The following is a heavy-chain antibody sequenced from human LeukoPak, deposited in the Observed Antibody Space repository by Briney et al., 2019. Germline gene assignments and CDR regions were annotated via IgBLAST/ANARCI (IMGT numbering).Heavy chain of an antibody. CDR1: GGFLSSSNYY. V-gene: IGHV4-39*07. J-gene: IGHJ5*02. CDR3: AREGTRWSDENWFDP. Sequence: SETLSLTCSVTGGFLSSSNYYWAWIRQPPGKGLEWIGTVYYSGRTDYSPSLGGRVTVSMDTSKNQFSLKLNSVTASDTAVYYCAREGTRWSDENWFDPWGQGTLVTVSS. D-gene: IGHD2-15*01. CDR2: VYYSGRT.